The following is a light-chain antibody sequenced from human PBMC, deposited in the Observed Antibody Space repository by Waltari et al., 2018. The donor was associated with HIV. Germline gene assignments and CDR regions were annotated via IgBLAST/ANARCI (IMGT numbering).Light chain of an antibody. J-gene: IGLJ3*02. CDR2: LEGGGGY. CDR1: SGHSRNI. CDR3: ETWDSSTWV. V-gene: IGLV4-60*02. Sequence: QPVLTQSSSASASLGSSVKLTCTLTSGHSRNIIAWHQQQPGKAPRYLMKLEGGGGYNKGSGVPDRCSGSSSGADRYLTIANLQFEDEADYYCETWDSSTWVFGGGTKVTVL.